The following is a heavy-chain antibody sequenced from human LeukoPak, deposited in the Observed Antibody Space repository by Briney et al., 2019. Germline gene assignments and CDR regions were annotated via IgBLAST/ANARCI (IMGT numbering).Heavy chain of an antibody. D-gene: IGHD5-18*01. CDR2: IFYGGST. CDR1: GGSINSAHFY. J-gene: IGHJ4*02. V-gene: IGHV4-30-4*08. Sequence: SETLSLTCSGSGGSINSAHFYWNWIRQPPGKGLEWVGYIFYGGSTYYNPSLKSRVTISLDASKNQSSLSLSSVTAADTAVYYCARGIYSYHFDYWGQGILVTVSS. CDR3: ARGIYSYHFDY.